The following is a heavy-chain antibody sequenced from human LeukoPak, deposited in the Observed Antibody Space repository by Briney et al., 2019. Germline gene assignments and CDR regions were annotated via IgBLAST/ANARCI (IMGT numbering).Heavy chain of an antibody. D-gene: IGHD2-15*01. CDR2: IKQDGSEK. Sequence: GGSLRLSCAASGFSFSNYWMHWVRQPPGKGLEWVANIKQDGSEKYYVDSVKGRFTISRDNAKNSLYLQMNSLRAEDTAVYYCARGQDDIVVVVAATTPGYYFDYWGQGTLVTVSS. CDR3: ARGQDDIVVVVAATTPGYYFDY. J-gene: IGHJ4*02. V-gene: IGHV3-7*01. CDR1: GFSFSNYW.